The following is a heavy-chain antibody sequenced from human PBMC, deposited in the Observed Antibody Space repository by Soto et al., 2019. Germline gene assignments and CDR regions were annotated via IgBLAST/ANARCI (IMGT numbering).Heavy chain of an antibody. Sequence: SETLSLTCTVSGDSISGGASFWSWIRHPPGKGLEWIANVYYSGSSYYNPSLKSRLTISVDTTKNQFSLQLKSMTAADTAVYYCAKLSCTSSTCYFPGWFDPWGQGTLVTVSS. CDR2: VYYSGSS. V-gene: IGHV4-31*03. CDR1: GDSISGGASF. J-gene: IGHJ5*02. D-gene: IGHD2-2*01. CDR3: AKLSCTSSTCYFPGWFDP.